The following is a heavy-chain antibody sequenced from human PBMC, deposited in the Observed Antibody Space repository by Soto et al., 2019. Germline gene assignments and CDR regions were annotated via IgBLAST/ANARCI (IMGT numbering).Heavy chain of an antibody. CDR1: GYTFTSYA. CDR3: ARDSGFSGFEAD. J-gene: IGHJ4*02. V-gene: IGHV1-3*01. CDR2: INAGNGNT. D-gene: IGHD3-10*01. Sequence: QVQLVQSGDEVKKPGASVKVSCKASGYTFTSYAMHWVRQAPGQRLEWMGWINAGNGNTKYSQKFQGRVIITRDTSASTAYMELSSLRSEDTAVYYCARDSGFSGFEADWGQGTLVTVSS.